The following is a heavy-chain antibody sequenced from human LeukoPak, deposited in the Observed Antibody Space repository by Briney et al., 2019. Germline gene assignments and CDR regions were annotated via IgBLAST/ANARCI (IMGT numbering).Heavy chain of an antibody. Sequence: ASVKVSCKASGYTFTSYGISWVRQAPGQGLEWMGWMNPNSGNTDYAQKFQARVTFTRNTSINTAYMELSSLRSEDTAVYYCARSKNTWNYEGFDPWGQGTQVTVSS. CDR1: GYTFTSYG. D-gene: IGHD1-7*01. V-gene: IGHV1-8*01. CDR3: ARSKNTWNYEGFDP. CDR2: MNPNSGNT. J-gene: IGHJ5*02.